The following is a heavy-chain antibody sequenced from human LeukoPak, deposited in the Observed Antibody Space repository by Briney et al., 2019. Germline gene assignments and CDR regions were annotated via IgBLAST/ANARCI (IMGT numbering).Heavy chain of an antibody. CDR2: INPNSGGT. CDR1: GYTFTGYY. CDR3: ARELHTYYYGSGSYYPAFDY. V-gene: IGHV1-2*02. Sequence: AASVKVSCKASGYTFTGYYMHWVRQAPGQGLEWMGWINPNSGGTNYAQKFQGRVTMTRDTSISTAYMELSRLRSDDTAVYYCARELHTYYYGSGSYYPAFDYWGQGTLVTVSS. J-gene: IGHJ4*02. D-gene: IGHD3-10*01.